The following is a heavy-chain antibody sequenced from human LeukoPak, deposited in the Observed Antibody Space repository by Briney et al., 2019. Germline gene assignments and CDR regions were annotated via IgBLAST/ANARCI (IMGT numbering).Heavy chain of an antibody. Sequence: GASVKVSCKASGYTFTGYYMHWVRQAPGQGLEWMGWINPNSGGTNHAQKLQGRVTMTSDTSTSTAYMELRSLRSDDTAVYYCARDRVEIFGVLYDAFNIWGQGTMVTVSS. CDR2: INPNSGGT. CDR3: ARDRVEIFGVLYDAFNI. D-gene: IGHD3-3*01. V-gene: IGHV1-2*02. CDR1: GYTFTGYY. J-gene: IGHJ3*02.